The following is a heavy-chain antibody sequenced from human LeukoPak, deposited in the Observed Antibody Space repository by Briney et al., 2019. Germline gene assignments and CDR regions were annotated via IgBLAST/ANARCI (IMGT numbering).Heavy chain of an antibody. CDR2: IRYDGSNK. CDR3: AREKKISYADYFDY. Sequence: SGGSLRLSCAASGFTFSSYGMHWVRQAPGKGLEWVAFIRYDGSNKYYADSVKGRFTISRDNSKNTLYLQMNSLRAEDTAVYYCAREKKISYADYFDYWGQGTLVTVSS. V-gene: IGHV3-30*02. J-gene: IGHJ4*02. CDR1: GFTFSSYG. D-gene: IGHD5-18*01.